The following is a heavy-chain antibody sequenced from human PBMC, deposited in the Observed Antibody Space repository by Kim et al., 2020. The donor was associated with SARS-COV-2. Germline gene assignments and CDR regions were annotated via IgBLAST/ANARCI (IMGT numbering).Heavy chain of an antibody. D-gene: IGHD3-16*02. Sequence: SVKVSCKASGYTFTYRYLHWVRQAPGQALEWMGWITPFNGNTNYAQKFQDRVTITRDRSMSTAYMELSSLRSEDTAMYYCAMASGRLGELSLWGQGTLVTVSS. CDR1: GYTFTYRY. J-gene: IGHJ4*02. V-gene: IGHV1-45*02. CDR3: AMASGRLGELSL. CDR2: ITPFNGNT.